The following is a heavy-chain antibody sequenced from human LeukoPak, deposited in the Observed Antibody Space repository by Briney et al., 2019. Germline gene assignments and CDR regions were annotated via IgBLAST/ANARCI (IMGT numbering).Heavy chain of an antibody. D-gene: IGHD3-16*01. V-gene: IGHV1-18*01. CDR3: ASTFSENNYYYYGMDV. Sequence: ASVKVSCKASGYTFTSYGISWVRQAPGQGLEWMGWISAYNGNTNYAQKLQGRVTMTTDTSTSTAYMELRSLRSDDTAVYYCASTFSENNYYYYGMDVWGQGTTVTVSS. CDR1: GYTFTSYG. CDR2: ISAYNGNT. J-gene: IGHJ6*02.